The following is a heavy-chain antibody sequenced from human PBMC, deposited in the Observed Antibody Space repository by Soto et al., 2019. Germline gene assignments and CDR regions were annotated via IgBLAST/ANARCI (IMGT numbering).Heavy chain of an antibody. CDR1: GFTFSSYS. J-gene: IGHJ4*02. CDR2: FRTSGDGGTT. D-gene: IGHD3-10*01. Sequence: EVQLLESGGGLVQPGGSLRLSCAASGFTFSSYSMSWVRQAPGKGLEWVSGFRTSGDGGTTYYADSVKGRFTISRDNSKNMLFLQMNSLRAEDTAIYYCAKKVSSGPGSQYFDYWGQGTLVTVSS. V-gene: IGHV3-23*01. CDR3: AKKVSSGPGSQYFDY.